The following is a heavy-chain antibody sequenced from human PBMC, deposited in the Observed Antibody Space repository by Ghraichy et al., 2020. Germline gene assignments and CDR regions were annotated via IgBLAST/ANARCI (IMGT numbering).Heavy chain of an antibody. Sequence: SETLSLTCTVSGGSISSSSYYWGWIRQPPGKGLEWIGSIYYSGSTYYNPSLKSRVTISVDTSKNQFSLKLSSVTAADTAVYYCARLSGAPRRGYCSGGSCFYNYWGQGTLVTVSS. CDR3: ARLSGAPRRGYCSGGSCFYNY. V-gene: IGHV4-39*01. J-gene: IGHJ4*02. CDR1: GGSISSSSYY. D-gene: IGHD2-15*01. CDR2: IYYSGST.